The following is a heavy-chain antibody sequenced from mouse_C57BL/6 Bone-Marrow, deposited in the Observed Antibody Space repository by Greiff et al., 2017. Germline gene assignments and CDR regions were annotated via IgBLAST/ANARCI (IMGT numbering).Heavy chain of an antibody. J-gene: IGHJ1*03. CDR2: IYPGSGST. CDR3: VYSNYGYFVV. V-gene: IGHV1-55*01. D-gene: IGHD2-5*01. CDR1: GYTFTSYW. Sequence: QVQLQQSGAELVKPGASVKMSCKASGYTFTSYWITWVKQRPGQGLEWIGDIYPGSGSTNYNEKFKSKATLTVDTSSSTAYMQLSSLTSEDSAVYYCVYSNYGYFVVWGTGTTVTVSS.